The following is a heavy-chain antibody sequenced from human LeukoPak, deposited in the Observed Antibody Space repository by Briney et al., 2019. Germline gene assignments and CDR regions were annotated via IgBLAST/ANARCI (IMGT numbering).Heavy chain of an antibody. D-gene: IGHD1-26*01. J-gene: IGHJ3*02. CDR1: GGSISSSSYY. Sequence: SETLSLTCTVSGGSISSSSYYWGWIRQPPGKGLEWIGSIYHSGSTYYNPSLKSRVTISVDTSKNQFSLKLSSVTAADTAVYYCARDSAHSGSYSKKAFDIWGQGTMVTVSS. V-gene: IGHV4-39*07. CDR2: IYHSGST. CDR3: ARDSAHSGSYSKKAFDI.